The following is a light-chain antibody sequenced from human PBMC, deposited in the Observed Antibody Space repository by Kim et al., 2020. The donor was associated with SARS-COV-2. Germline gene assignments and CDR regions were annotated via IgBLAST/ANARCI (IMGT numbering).Light chain of an antibody. CDR1: LSIGSN. V-gene: IGKV3-15*01. CDR3: HQYDNWPPHT. J-gene: IGKJ4*01. CDR2: DAS. Sequence: VSAGERATLSCGASLSIGSNLAWYQQKPGQAPRLLIYDASTRATGIPARFSGSGSGTEFTLTISALQSEDFAVYYCHQYDNWPPHTFGGGTKVEI.